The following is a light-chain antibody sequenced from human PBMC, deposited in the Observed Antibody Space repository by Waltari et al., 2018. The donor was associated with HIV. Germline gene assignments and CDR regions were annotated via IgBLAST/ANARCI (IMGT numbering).Light chain of an antibody. Sequence: YVLSQPPSVSQAPGKTATLTCGGERTGSRTVQWYQQKPGQAPVLVIYYDSERPSGIPARFSGSNSGDTATLTINRVEDEDEADYYCQVWDSISNEGVFGGGTRLTVL. V-gene: IGLV3-21*04. CDR2: YDS. CDR1: RTGSRT. CDR3: QVWDSISNEGV. J-gene: IGLJ3*02.